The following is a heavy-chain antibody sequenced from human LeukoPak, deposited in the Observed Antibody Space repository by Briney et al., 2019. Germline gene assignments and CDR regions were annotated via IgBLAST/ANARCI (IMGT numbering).Heavy chain of an antibody. D-gene: IGHD3-22*01. CDR2: IIPILGIA. CDR3: AVAYYYDSSYFQH. CDR1: GGTFSSYA. J-gene: IGHJ1*01. Sequence: SVKVSCKASGGTFSSYAISWVRQAPGQGLEWMGRIIPILGIANYAQKFQGRVTITADRSTSTAYMELSSLRSEDTAVYYCAVAYYYDSSYFQHWGQGTLVTVSS. V-gene: IGHV1-69*04.